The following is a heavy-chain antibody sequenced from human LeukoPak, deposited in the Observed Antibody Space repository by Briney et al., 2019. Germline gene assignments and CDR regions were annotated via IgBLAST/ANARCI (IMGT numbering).Heavy chain of an antibody. Sequence: GGSLRLSCAASGIIFSNYAMHWGRQRPGRGLVCISTISSDGGSTYCANSVKGRFTISRDNSKNTLYLQMGSLRAEDMAVYYCARGRQGAKTRYFDLWGRGTRVTVPS. CDR1: GIIFSNYA. J-gene: IGHJ2*01. V-gene: IGHV3-64*01. D-gene: IGHD1-26*01. CDR2: ISSDGGST. CDR3: ARGRQGAKTRYFDL.